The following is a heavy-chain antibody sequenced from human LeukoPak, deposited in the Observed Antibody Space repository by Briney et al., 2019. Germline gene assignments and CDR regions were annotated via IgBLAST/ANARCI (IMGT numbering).Heavy chain of an antibody. CDR2: IKQDGSEK. J-gene: IGHJ6*04. CDR1: GFTFSSYW. Sequence: TGGSLRLSCAASGFTFSSYWMSWVRQAPGKGLEWVANIKQDGSEKYYVDSVKGRFTISRDNAKNSLYLQMNSLSAEDTAVYYCARDYGDYYYYYGMDVWGKGTTVTVSS. D-gene: IGHD4-17*01. V-gene: IGHV3-7*03. CDR3: ARDYGDYYYYYGMDV.